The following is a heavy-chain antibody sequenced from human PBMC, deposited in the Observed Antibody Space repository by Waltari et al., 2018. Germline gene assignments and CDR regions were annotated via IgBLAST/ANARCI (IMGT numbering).Heavy chain of an antibody. CDR1: GYSISSNYY. J-gene: IGHJ5*02. V-gene: IGHV4-38-2*02. CDR3: ARDTRQLLLGWFDP. CDR2: LSHRGST. D-gene: IGHD2-2*01. Sequence: QVQLQESGPGLVKPSEPLSLTCAVSGYSISSNYYWGWIRQPPGQGLEWIGSLSHRGSTYYNPSLKSRVTISLDTSKNQFSLKINSVTAADTAVYYCARDTRQLLLGWFDPWGQGTLVTVSS.